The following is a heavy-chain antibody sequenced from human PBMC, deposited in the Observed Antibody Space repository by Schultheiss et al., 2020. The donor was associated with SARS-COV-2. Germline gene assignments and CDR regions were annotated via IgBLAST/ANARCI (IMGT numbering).Heavy chain of an antibody. Sequence: GGSLRLSCAASGFTFSDYYMSWIRQAPGKGLEWVSHILSSGSYTNYADSVKGRFTISRDNAKNSLYLQMNSLRAEDTAVYYCARGKLVQFDYWGQGTLVTVSS. CDR1: GFTFSDYY. CDR2: ILSSGSYT. D-gene: IGHD6-13*01. J-gene: IGHJ4*02. V-gene: IGHV3-11*06. CDR3: ARGKLVQFDY.